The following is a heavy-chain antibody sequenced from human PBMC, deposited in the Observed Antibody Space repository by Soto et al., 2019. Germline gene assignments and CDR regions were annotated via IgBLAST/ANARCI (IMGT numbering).Heavy chain of an antibody. J-gene: IGHJ3*02. D-gene: IGHD1-20*01. Sequence: PGGSLRLSCAASGFTLSSYTMNWVRQAPGTGLQWVSSVDGSSNYRYYADTLRGRFTISRDNAQNSLCLEMSTLRAEDTATYYCAIHGRITVTGDGFDSWGQGTVVTVSS. CDR1: GFTLSSYT. CDR3: AIHGRITVTGDGFDS. CDR2: VDGSSNYR. V-gene: IGHV3-21*01.